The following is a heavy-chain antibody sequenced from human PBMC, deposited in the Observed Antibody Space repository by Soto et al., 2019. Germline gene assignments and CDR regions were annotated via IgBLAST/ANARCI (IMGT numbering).Heavy chain of an antibody. J-gene: IGHJ4*02. CDR2: IYYSGST. CDR3: VRDDFGLGIDY. D-gene: IGHD1-26*01. V-gene: IGHV4-59*12. Sequence: PSETLSLTCTVSGGSISSYYWSWIRQPPGKGLEWIGYIYYSGSTNYNPSLKSRVTISVDTSKNQFSLKLNSMTAEDTAVYYCVRDDFGLGIDYWGLGTLVTVSS. CDR1: GGSISSYY.